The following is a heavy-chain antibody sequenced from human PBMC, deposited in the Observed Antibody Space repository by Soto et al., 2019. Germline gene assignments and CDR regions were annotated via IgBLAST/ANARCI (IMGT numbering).Heavy chain of an antibody. CDR3: ADLSLGYCSSTTCPPDY. CDR1: GGSLNQYA. D-gene: IGHD2-15*01. V-gene: IGHV1-69*12. Sequence: QVQLVQSGAEVKKPGSSVKVSCKVSGGSLNQYAISWVRQTPGQGLEWMGGIIPSFGRTSYAQKFQGRVTITATESTTTVNLELRGLRSEDSAIYDCADLSLGYCSSTTCPPDYWGQGTLVTVSS. CDR2: IIPSFGRT. J-gene: IGHJ4*02.